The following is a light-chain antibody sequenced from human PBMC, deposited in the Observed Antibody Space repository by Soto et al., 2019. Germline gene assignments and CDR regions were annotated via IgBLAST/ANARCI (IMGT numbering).Light chain of an antibody. CDR1: QSVSSSY. V-gene: IGKV3-20*01. Sequence: EIVLTQSPGALSLSPGERATLSCRASQSVSSSYLAWYQQKPGQAPRLLIYGASSRATGIPDRSSGSGSGTDFTLTISRLEPEDFAVYYCQQYGSSPPVTFGGGTKVEIK. CDR2: GAS. CDR3: QQYGSSPPVT. J-gene: IGKJ4*01.